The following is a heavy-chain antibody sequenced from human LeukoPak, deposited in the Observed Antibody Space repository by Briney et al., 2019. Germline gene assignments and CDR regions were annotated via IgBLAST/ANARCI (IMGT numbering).Heavy chain of an antibody. CDR3: ARDGGYCSSTSCLSPDY. D-gene: IGHD2-2*01. CDR1: AFTVSSYY. Sequence: GGSLRLSCTASAFTVSSYYMSWVRQAPGKGLEWVSIIYTDATTSYADSVKGRFSISSDNSRNTLYLQMGSLRAEDMAVYYCARDGGYCSSTSCLSPDYWGQGTLVTVSS. J-gene: IGHJ4*02. CDR2: IYTDATT. V-gene: IGHV3-66*01.